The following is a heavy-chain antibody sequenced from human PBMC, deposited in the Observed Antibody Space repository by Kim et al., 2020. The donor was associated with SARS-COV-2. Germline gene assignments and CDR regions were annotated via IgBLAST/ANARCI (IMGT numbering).Heavy chain of an antibody. V-gene: IGHV3-33*06. Sequence: SVKGRFTISRDNSKNTLYLQMNSLRAEDTAVYYCAKTSSTSSRYYYGMDVWGQGTTVTVSS. D-gene: IGHD2-2*01. CDR3: AKTSSTSSRYYYGMDV. J-gene: IGHJ6*02.